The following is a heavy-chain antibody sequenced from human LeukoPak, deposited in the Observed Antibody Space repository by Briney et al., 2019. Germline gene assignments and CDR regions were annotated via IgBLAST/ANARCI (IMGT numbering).Heavy chain of an antibody. CDR3: ARFGTEITMVRGVIITVPPDY. CDR1: GFTFSSYS. CDR2: ISSSSSYI. Sequence: GGSLRLSCAASGFTFSSYSMNWVRQAPGKGLEWVSSISSSSSYIYYADSVKGRFTISRDNAKNSLYLQMNSLRAEDTAVYYCARFGTEITMVRGVIITVPPDYWGQGTLVTVSS. J-gene: IGHJ4*02. D-gene: IGHD3-10*01. V-gene: IGHV3-21*01.